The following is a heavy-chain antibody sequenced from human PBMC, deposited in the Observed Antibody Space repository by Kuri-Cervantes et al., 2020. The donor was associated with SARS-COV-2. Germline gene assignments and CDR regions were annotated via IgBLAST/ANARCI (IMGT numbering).Heavy chain of an antibody. CDR2: INPSGCST. Sequence: ASVKISCKASGYTFTSYYMNWVRQAARQGLEWMGRINPSGCSTSYAQKFQGSVTMIRETSTSTVDIELSSLRSGDTAVYYCARQRGPNTRTLRWFHPRGQGTLVTVSS. CDR1: GYTFTSYY. J-gene: IGHJ5*02. CDR3: ARQRGPNTRTLRWFHP. V-gene: IGHV1-46*03. D-gene: IGHD6-25*01.